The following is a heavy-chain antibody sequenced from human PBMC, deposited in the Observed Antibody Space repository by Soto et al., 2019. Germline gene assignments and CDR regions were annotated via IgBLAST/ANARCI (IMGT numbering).Heavy chain of an antibody. J-gene: IGHJ4*02. D-gene: IGHD3-16*02. CDR3: EKDSIDDSMWGSYRWREGYYFDY. Sequence: EVQLLESGGGLVQPGGSLRLSCAASGFTFSSYAMSWVRQAPGKGLEWVSAISGSGGSTYYADSVKGRFTISRDNSKNTLYLQLNSLRAEDTAVYYCEKDSIDDSMWGSYRWREGYYFDYWGQGTLVTVSS. V-gene: IGHV3-23*01. CDR2: ISGSGGST. CDR1: GFTFSSYA.